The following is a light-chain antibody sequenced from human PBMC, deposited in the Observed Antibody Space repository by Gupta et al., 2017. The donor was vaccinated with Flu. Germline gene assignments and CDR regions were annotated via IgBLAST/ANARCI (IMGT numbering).Light chain of an antibody. V-gene: IGLV1-47*01. CDR1: SSNIGRNS. CDR3: AALDASLSGWV. J-gene: IGLJ3*02. Sequence: QSVLTQPPSASGTPGQRITISCSGSSSNIGRNSVYWYQQLPATAPKLLIYTNDQRPSGVPDRFSGSKSGTSASLSISGLRAEDEADYYCAALDASLSGWVFGGGTKLTVL. CDR2: TND.